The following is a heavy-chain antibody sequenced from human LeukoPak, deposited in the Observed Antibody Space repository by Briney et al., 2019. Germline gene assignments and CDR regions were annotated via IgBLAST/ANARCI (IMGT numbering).Heavy chain of an antibody. J-gene: IGHJ3*02. V-gene: IGHV3-23*01. CDR2: ISGSGGST. Sequence: GGSLRLSCAASGFTFSTYGMHWVRQAPGKGLEWVSAISGSGGSTYYADSVKGRFTISRDNSKNTLYLQMNSLRAEDTAVYYCANRGGCCRVKIYDYVWGSYRTEAFDIWGQGTMVTVSS. D-gene: IGHD3-16*02. CDR3: ANRGGCCRVKIYDYVWGSYRTEAFDI. CDR1: GFTFSTYG.